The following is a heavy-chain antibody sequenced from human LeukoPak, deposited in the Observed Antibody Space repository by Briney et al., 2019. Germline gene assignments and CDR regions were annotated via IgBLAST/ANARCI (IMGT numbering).Heavy chain of an antibody. CDR1: GFTFSSYG. CDR3: AKLKSSGRYYFDY. V-gene: IGHV3-30*18. Sequence: GGSLRLSCAASGFTFSSYGMHWVRQAPGKGLEWVAVISYDGSNKYYADSVKGRFTISRDNSKNTLYLQMNSLRAEDTAVYYCAKLKSSGRYYFDYWGQGTLVTVSS. D-gene: IGHD6-19*01. J-gene: IGHJ4*02. CDR2: ISYDGSNK.